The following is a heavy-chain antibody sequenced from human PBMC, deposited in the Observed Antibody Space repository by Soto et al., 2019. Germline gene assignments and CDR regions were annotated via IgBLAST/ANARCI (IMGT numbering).Heavy chain of an antibody. D-gene: IGHD1-1*01. Sequence: QVQLVESGGGVVQPGRSLRLSCAASGFPFSSYGMHWVRQAPGKGLEWVAHISYDGSNKHYTDYVKGRFTSSGDNSKNMLYLPMSRLSAEDTAVYYFAGGQNDFDYCGKGTRVSVSS. V-gene: IGHV3-30*03. J-gene: IGHJ4*02. CDR2: ISYDGSNK. CDR3: AGGQNDFDY. CDR1: GFPFSSYG.